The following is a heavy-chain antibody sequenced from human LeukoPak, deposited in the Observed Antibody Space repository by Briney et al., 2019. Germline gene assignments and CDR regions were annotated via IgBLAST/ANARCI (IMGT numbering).Heavy chain of an antibody. J-gene: IGHJ4*02. CDR3: ASEGEIGYGYLH. V-gene: IGHV3-43D*04. CDR1: GFKFDDYA. CDR2: ISYDGGSR. D-gene: IGHD5-18*01. Sequence: GGSLRLSCAASGFKFDDYAVHWVRHAPGKGLEWVSLISYDGGSRFYADSVKGRFTISRDNTKNSLYLQMNNLRVEDTAVYYCASEGEIGYGYLHWGQGNLVTVSA.